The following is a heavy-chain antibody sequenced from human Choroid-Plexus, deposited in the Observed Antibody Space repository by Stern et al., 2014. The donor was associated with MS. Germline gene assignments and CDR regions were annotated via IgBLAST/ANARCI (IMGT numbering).Heavy chain of an antibody. V-gene: IGHV3-30*18. CDR3: AKDRQWSTYFFDY. J-gene: IGHJ4*02. CDR2: ISYDGSDK. D-gene: IGHD2-15*01. Sequence: VQLVESGGGVAQPGRPLILSCAAPGFTFSNFGMHWVRQAPGKGLEWVALISYDGSDKYYADSVKGRFTILRDNSKNTLYMHMNSLRAEDTAVYYCAKDRQWSTYFFDYWGQGSLVTVSS. CDR1: GFTFSNFG.